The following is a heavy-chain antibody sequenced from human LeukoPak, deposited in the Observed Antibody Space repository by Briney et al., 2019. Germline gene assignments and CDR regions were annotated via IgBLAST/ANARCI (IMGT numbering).Heavy chain of an antibody. J-gene: IGHJ5*02. V-gene: IGHV3-9*01. CDR1: GFTFSSYA. D-gene: IGHD4/OR15-4a*01. CDR3: ASQMTMVGWFDP. Sequence: GGSLRLSCAASGFTFSSYAMHWVRQAPGKGLEWVSGISWNSGSIGYADSVKGRFTISRDNAKNSLYLQMNSLRVEDTAVYYCASQMTMVGWFDPWGQGTLVTVSS. CDR2: ISWNSGSI.